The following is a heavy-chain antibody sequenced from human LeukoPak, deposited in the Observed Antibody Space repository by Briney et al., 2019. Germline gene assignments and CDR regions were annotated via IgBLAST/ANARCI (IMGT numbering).Heavy chain of an antibody. V-gene: IGHV3-7*03. D-gene: IGHD3-22*01. Sequence: GGSLRLSCAASTFTFSNYWMSWVRQAPGKGLEWVANIKQDGSEKYYVDSVKGRFTISRDNAKTSLYLQMNSLRAEDTAVYYCAKDGRYDSSGYPYYYYGMDVWGQGTTVTVSS. CDR3: AKDGRYDSSGYPYYYYGMDV. J-gene: IGHJ6*02. CDR1: TFTFSNYW. CDR2: IKQDGSEK.